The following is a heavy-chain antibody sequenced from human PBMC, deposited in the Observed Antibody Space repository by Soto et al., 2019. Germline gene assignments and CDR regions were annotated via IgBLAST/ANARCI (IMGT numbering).Heavy chain of an antibody. CDR3: ARGPIDYYDSSGYWWGMDV. CDR2: IIPIFGTA. V-gene: IGHV1-69*13. D-gene: IGHD3-22*01. CDR1: GYTFTSYD. J-gene: IGHJ6*02. Sequence: GASVKVSCKASGYTFTSYDINWVRQATGQGLEWMGGIIPIFGTANYAQKFQGRVTITADESTSTAYMELSSLRSEDTAVYYCARGPIDYYDSSGYWWGMDVWGQGTTVTVSS.